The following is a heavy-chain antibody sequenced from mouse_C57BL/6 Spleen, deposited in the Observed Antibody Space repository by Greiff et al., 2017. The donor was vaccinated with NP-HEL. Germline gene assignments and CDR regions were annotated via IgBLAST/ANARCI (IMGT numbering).Heavy chain of an antibody. CDR3: AREGGGSSSWFAY. CDR2: IYPRSGNT. D-gene: IGHD1-1*01. CDR1: GYTFTSYG. J-gene: IGHJ3*01. Sequence: VQLQQSGAELARPGASVKLSCKASGYTFTSYGISWVKQRTGQGLEWIGEIYPRSGNTYYNEKFKGKATLTADKSSSTAYMELRSLTSEDSAVYFCAREGGGSSSWFAYWGQGTLVTVSA. V-gene: IGHV1-81*01.